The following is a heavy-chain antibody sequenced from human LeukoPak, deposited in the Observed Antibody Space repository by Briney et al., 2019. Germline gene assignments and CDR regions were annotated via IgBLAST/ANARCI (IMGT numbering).Heavy chain of an antibody. Sequence: GVSLRLSCAASGFTFSSYAMHWVRQARGKGLEYVSAISSNGGSTYYANSVKGRFTISRDNSKNTLYLQMGSLRAEDMAVYYCARGLGSWYYFDYWGQGTLVTVSS. CDR1: GFTFSSYA. D-gene: IGHD6-13*01. J-gene: IGHJ4*02. CDR2: ISSNGGST. CDR3: ARGLGSWYYFDY. V-gene: IGHV3-64*01.